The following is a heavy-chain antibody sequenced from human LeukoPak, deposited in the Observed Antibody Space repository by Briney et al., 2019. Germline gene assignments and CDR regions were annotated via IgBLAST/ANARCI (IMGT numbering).Heavy chain of an antibody. CDR3: AREGIAEPDTNWFDP. D-gene: IGHD6-13*01. Sequence: GASVKVSCRASGYTFVAFYMQWLRQAPGQGLEWMGWINPNSGDTNYAQNFQGRVTMTRDTSISTAYMELNRLTSDDTAVYYCAREGIAEPDTNWFDPWGQGTLVTVSS. CDR2: INPNSGDT. J-gene: IGHJ5*02. V-gene: IGHV1-2*02. CDR1: GYTFVAFY.